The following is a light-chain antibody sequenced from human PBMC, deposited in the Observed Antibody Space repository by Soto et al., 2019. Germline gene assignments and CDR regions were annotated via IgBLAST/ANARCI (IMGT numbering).Light chain of an antibody. CDR3: SSYTSSSRV. CDR1: SSDVGGYNY. J-gene: IGLJ1*01. Sequence: QSALTQPASVSGSPGQSITISCTGTSSDVGGYNYVSWYQQHPGKAPKLMIYDVSNRPSGVSNRFSGSKSGNTASLTISGLQAEDEADYYCSSYTSSSRVFGTGTKATVL. V-gene: IGLV2-14*01. CDR2: DVS.